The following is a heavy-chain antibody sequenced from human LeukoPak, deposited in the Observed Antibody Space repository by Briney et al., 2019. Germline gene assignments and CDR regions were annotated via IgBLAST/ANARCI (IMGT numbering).Heavy chain of an antibody. J-gene: IGHJ6*02. Sequence: ASVTVSCKVSGYTLTELSMHWVRQAPGKGLEWMGGFDPENDETVYAQKFQGRVTMTEDISTDTAYMELSSLRSEDTAVYYCATAPRAASVAVALPDYYYYGMDVWGRGTTVTVSS. CDR3: ATAPRAASVAVALPDYYYYGMDV. CDR1: GYTLTELS. CDR2: FDPENDET. D-gene: IGHD6-19*01. V-gene: IGHV1-24*01.